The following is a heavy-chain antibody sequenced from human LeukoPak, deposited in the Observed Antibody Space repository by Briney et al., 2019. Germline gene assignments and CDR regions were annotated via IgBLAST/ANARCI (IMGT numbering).Heavy chain of an antibody. CDR1: RFSFSNYA. CDR2: ISHDGINT. V-gene: IGHV3-30*03. CDR3: VRRVSSSWRPPYYYYMDV. Sequence: GGSLRLSCAASRFSFSNYAMHWVRQDSGRGLEWLAVISHDGINTYYADSVKGRFTSSRDNSKNTLYLQLNSLRAEDTAVYYCVRRVSSSWRPPYYYYMDVWGKGTTVTISS. J-gene: IGHJ6*03. D-gene: IGHD6-13*01.